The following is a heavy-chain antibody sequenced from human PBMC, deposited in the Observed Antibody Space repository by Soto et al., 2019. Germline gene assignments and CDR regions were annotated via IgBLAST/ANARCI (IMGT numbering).Heavy chain of an antibody. CDR1: GDSINNYY. J-gene: IGHJ4*02. D-gene: IGHD2-2*01. Sequence: QVQLQESGPGLVKPSETLSLTCSVSGDSINNYYWSWIRQPPGKGLEWIGFVHYTGSANYNPSLMSRVTISVGPSKKQFSLRLSSVTAADSGVYYCAREGASRFRGFDYWGQGTLVTVSS. CDR3: AREGASRFRGFDY. CDR2: VHYTGSA. V-gene: IGHV4-59*01.